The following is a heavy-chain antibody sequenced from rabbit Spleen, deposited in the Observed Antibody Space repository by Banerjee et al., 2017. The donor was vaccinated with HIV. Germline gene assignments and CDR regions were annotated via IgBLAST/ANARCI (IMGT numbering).Heavy chain of an antibody. D-gene: IGHD7-1*01. CDR2: IYTSSSGST. CDR3: ARASNGNFFWTL. Sequence: QEQLEESGGGLVQPEGSLTLTCTASGFDLSSYSYMCWVRQAPGKGLEWIACIYTSSSGSTYYASWAKGRFTISKTSSTTVTLQMTSLTAADTATYFCARASNGNFFWTLWGPGTLVTVS. V-gene: IGHV1S45*01. CDR1: GFDLSSYSY. J-gene: IGHJ4*01.